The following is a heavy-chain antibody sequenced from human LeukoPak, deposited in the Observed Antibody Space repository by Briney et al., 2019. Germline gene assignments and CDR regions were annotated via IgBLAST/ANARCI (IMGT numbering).Heavy chain of an antibody. V-gene: IGHV4-34*01. J-gene: IGHJ4*02. Sequence: PSETLSLTCAVCGGSFSGYYWSWIRQPPGKGLERIGEINHSGSTNYSPSLKSRVTISVDTSKNQFSLKLSSVPAADTAVYYCARTEVVVSVLGFDYWGQGTLVTVSS. CDR1: GGSFSGYY. CDR2: INHSGST. CDR3: ARTEVVVSVLGFDY. D-gene: IGHD3-22*01.